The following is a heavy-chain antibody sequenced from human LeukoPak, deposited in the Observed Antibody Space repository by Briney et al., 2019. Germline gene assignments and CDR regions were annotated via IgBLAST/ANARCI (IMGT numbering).Heavy chain of an antibody. Sequence: GGSLRLSCAASGFTFSSYEMNWVRQAPGKGLEWVSHISSSGSTIYYADSVKGRFTISRDNAKNSLYLQMNSLRAEDTAVYYCARDYCGGDCFFRGAFDIWGQGTMVTVSS. D-gene: IGHD2-21*02. V-gene: IGHV3-48*03. CDR3: ARDYCGGDCFFRGAFDI. J-gene: IGHJ3*02. CDR1: GFTFSSYE. CDR2: ISSSGSTI.